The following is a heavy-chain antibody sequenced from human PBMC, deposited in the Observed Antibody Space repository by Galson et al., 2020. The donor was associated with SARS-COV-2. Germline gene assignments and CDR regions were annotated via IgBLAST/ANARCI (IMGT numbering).Heavy chain of an antibody. CDR3: ARDDGDYVLFIYYGMDV. D-gene: IGHD4-17*01. CDR1: GFTFSIYA. Sequence: GRSLRLSCVASGFTFSIYAMPWVRQAPATGLEWVAVIAYVGSNKYYADPVNGRFTISRDNSKNTLYLQMNSLRAQATAVYYCARDDGDYVLFIYYGMDVWGQGTTVTVSS. V-gene: IGHV3-30*04. J-gene: IGHJ6*02. CDR2: IAYVGSNK.